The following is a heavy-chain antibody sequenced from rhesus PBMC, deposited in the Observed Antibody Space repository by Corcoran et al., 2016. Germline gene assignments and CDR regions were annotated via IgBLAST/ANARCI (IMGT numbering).Heavy chain of an antibody. CDR2: ITYSGST. V-gene: IGHV4-122*02. CDR3: ARHCPSGYFHFDY. D-gene: IGHD3-28*01. J-gene: IGHJ4*01. CDR1: GGSISSGYYY. Sequence: QVQLQESGPGLVKPSETLSLTCAVSGGSISSGYYYWSWIRQPPGKGLEWIGYITYSGSTSYIPSLKSRVTISIDPSKNQFSLKLSSVTAADTAVYYCARHCPSGYFHFDYWGQGVLVTVSS.